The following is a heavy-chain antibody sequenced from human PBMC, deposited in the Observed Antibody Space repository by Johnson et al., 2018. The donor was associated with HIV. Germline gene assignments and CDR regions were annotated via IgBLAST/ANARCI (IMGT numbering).Heavy chain of an antibody. D-gene: IGHD1-26*01. Sequence: VQLVESGGGVVQPGRSLRLSCAASGFTFSRYGMQWVRQAPGKGLEWVSAISGSGGTTYYADSVKGRFTISRDNSKNTLYLQMNSLRAEDTAVYYCAKDLGEGSYLTDDAFDIWGQGTMVTVSS. J-gene: IGHJ3*02. CDR3: AKDLGEGSYLTDDAFDI. V-gene: IGHV3-23*04. CDR1: GFTFSRYG. CDR2: ISGSGGTT.